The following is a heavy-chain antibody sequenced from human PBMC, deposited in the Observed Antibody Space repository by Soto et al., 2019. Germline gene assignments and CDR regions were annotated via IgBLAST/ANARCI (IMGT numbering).Heavy chain of an antibody. CDR3: ARGPVLHAANYNWFDP. J-gene: IGHJ5*02. CDR2: IYHRGGT. V-gene: IGHV4-31*03. Sequence: SETLSLTCTVSGGSISSNGYYWSWIRQHPGEGLEWIWYIYHRGGTYYNPSLESRVTISVDTSKNQFSLRLNSVTAAGTAVYYCARGPVLHAANYNWFDPCGQGTLVTVS. D-gene: IGHD2-15*01. CDR1: GGSISSNGYY.